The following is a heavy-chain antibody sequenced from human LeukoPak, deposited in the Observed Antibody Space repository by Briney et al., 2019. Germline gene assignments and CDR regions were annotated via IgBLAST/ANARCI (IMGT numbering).Heavy chain of an antibody. D-gene: IGHD6-19*01. CDR2: ISSSSTTI. CDR1: GFTFSSYS. J-gene: IGHJ4*02. V-gene: IGHV3-48*01. CDR3: ASGEQWLPDY. Sequence: GSLRLSCAASGFTFSSYSMSWVRQAPGKGLEWVSYISSSSTTIYYADSVKGRFTISRDNAKNSLYLQMNSLRAEDTAVYYCASGEQWLPDYWGQGTLVTVSS.